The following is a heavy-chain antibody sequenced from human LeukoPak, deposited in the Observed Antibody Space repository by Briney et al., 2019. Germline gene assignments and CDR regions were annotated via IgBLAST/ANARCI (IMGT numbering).Heavy chain of an antibody. CDR3: ARARNPSITMIVVVLDY. J-gene: IGHJ4*02. CDR2: INPNSGGT. Sequence: ASVKVSCKASGYTFSGYYIHWVRQAPGQGLEWMGCINPNSGGTNYAQKFQGRVTMTRDTSISTAYLDLSRLRSEDTAVYYCARARNPSITMIVVVLDYWGQGTLVTVSS. CDR1: GYTFSGYY. V-gene: IGHV1-2*02. D-gene: IGHD3-22*01.